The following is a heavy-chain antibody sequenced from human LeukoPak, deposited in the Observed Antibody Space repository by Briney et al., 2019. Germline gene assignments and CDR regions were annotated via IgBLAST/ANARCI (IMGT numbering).Heavy chain of an antibody. Sequence: PGRSLRLSCAASGFTFSSYGMHWVRQAPGKGLEWVAVISYDGSNKYYADSVKGRFTISRDNSKNTLYLQMNSLRAEDTAVYYCARSGPDRIAVDSGMDVWGQGTTVTVSS. CDR1: GFTFSSYG. CDR2: ISYDGSNK. CDR3: ARSGPDRIAVDSGMDV. D-gene: IGHD6-19*01. V-gene: IGHV3-30*03. J-gene: IGHJ6*02.